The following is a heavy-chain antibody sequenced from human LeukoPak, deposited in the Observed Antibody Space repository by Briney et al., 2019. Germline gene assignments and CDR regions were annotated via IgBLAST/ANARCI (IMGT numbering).Heavy chain of an antibody. Sequence: PGGSLRLSCAASGFTFSSYGMHWVRQAPGKGLEWVAFIRYDGSNKYYADSVKGRFTISRDNSKNTLYLQMNSLRAEGTAVYYCAKAPRGDCSSTSCYAFDIWGQGTMVTVSS. V-gene: IGHV3-30*02. J-gene: IGHJ3*02. D-gene: IGHD2-2*01. CDR1: GFTFSSYG. CDR3: AKAPRGDCSSTSCYAFDI. CDR2: IRYDGSNK.